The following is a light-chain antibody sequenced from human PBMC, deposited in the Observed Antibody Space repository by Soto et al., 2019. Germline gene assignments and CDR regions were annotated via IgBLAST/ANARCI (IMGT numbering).Light chain of an antibody. J-gene: IGKJ2*01. Sequence: EIVLTQSPGTLSLSPGERATLSCRASQSVSSNYLAWYQQKPGQAPRLLIYGASSRATGIPDRFSGSGSGTDFTLSISRLEPADVAVYYCPQYGSSPYTFGQGTKLEIK. CDR2: GAS. CDR1: QSVSSNY. CDR3: PQYGSSPYT. V-gene: IGKV3-20*01.